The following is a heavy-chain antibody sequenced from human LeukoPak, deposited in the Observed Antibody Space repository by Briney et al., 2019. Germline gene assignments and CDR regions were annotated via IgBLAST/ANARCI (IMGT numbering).Heavy chain of an antibody. D-gene: IGHD2-21*02. CDR1: GFTFSSYS. Sequence: GGSLRLSCAASGFTFSSYSMNWVRQAPGKGLEWASSISSSSSYIYYADSVKGRSTVSRDNSKNTLYLEMNNLRTDDTALYYCAKVRVTAASGEGYWGQGTLVVVSS. CDR2: ISSSSSYI. CDR3: AKVRVTAASGEGY. J-gene: IGHJ4*02. V-gene: IGHV3-21*06.